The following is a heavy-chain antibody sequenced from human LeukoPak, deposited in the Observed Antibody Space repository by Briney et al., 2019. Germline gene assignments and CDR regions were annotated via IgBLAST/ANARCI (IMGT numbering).Heavy chain of an antibody. D-gene: IGHD6-13*01. CDR1: GGSISSYY. V-gene: IGHV4-59*01. J-gene: IGHJ6*02. CDR3: AVSSWPDYYYYGMDV. Sequence: PSETLSLTCTVSGGSISSYYWSWIRQPPGKGLEWIGYIYYSGSTNYNPSLKSRVTISVDTSKNQFSLKLSSVTAADTAVYYCAVSSWPDYYYYGMDVWGQGTTVTVSS. CDR2: IYYSGST.